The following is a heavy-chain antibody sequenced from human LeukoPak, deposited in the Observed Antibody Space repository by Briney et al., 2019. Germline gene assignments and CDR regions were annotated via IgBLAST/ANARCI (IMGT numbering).Heavy chain of an antibody. J-gene: IGHJ4*02. D-gene: IGHD2-8*01. CDR2: MNLDGSEK. Sequence: PGGSLRLSCAASGFTFRSHWMSWLRQAPGKGLEWVARMNLDGSEKYYVDSVKGRFTISRDNGKTSLYLEMNSLRAVDTAVYNCARDATYCTNGVCYTRFNQGAQGSLVPVSS. V-gene: IGHV3-7*01. CDR3: ARDATYCTNGVCYTRFNQ. CDR1: GFTFRSHW.